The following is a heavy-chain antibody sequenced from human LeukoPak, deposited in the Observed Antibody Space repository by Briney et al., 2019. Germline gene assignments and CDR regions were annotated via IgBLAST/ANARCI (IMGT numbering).Heavy chain of an antibody. CDR1: GFTFSIYA. J-gene: IGHJ6*04. V-gene: IGHV3-23*01. Sequence: GGSLRLSCAACGFTFSIYATSWVRQAPGKGLEWVSDIIGSGGSTYYADSVKGRFTISRDNSKNTLYLQMNSLRAEDTAVYYCAEVTVAGNYYYYYGMDVWGKGTTVTVSS. CDR3: AEVTVAGNYYYYYGMDV. D-gene: IGHD6-19*01. CDR2: IIGSGGST.